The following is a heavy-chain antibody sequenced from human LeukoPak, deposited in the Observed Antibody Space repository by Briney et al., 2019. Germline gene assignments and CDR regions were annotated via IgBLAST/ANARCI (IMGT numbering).Heavy chain of an antibody. D-gene: IGHD2-2*01. CDR1: GFTFSSYA. V-gene: IGHV3-23*01. CDR2: VSGSGAST. J-gene: IGHJ3*02. CDR3: VNWGIVAVPPAKGLAYGFDT. Sequence: GGSLRLSCAASGFTFSSYAMNWVRQAPGKGLEWVSGVSGSGASTYYADSVKGRFTISRDNSKNTLFLQMNSLRDEDTAVYYCVNWGIVAVPPAKGLAYGFDTWGQGTMVTVSS.